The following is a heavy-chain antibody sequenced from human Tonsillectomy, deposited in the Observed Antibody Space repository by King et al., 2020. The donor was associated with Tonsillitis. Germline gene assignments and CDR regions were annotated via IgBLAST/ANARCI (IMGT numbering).Heavy chain of an antibody. CDR3: ARGIAVACFDY. J-gene: IGHJ4*02. V-gene: IGHV4-39*01. Sequence: QLQESGPGLEKPSETLSLTCTVSGDSISSRSYYWGWIRQPPGKGLEWIGSIYYTGSPYYNPSLKSRVTISVDTSKTQFSLKLRSVTATDTAVYYCARGIAVACFDYWGQGTLVPVSP. CDR1: GDSISSRSYY. D-gene: IGHD6-19*01. CDR2: IYYTGSP.